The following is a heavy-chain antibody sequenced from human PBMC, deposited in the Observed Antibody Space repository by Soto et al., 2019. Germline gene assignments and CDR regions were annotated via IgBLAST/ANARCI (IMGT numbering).Heavy chain of an antibody. D-gene: IGHD3-22*01. CDR3: TTEYDSSGYSL. Sequence: PGGSLRLSCAASGFTFSNAWMNWVRQAPGKRQEWDGRIKSKTEGGTTDYAAPVKGRFTISRDDSKNTLYLQMNSLKTEDTAVYYCTTEYDSSGYSLWGQGTLVTVSS. CDR1: GFTFSNAW. V-gene: IGHV3-15*07. CDR2: IKSKTEGGTT. J-gene: IGHJ4*02.